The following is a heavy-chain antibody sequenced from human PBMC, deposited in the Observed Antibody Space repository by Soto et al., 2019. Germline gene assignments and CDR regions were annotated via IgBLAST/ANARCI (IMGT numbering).Heavy chain of an antibody. Sequence: VVSLRLSCAASGFTFSSYGMHWVRQAPGEGLEWVAVISYDVSNKYYADSVKGRFTISRDNSKNTLYLQMNSLRAEDTAVYYCARPIGPLRFLEWLLMYWGQGTLVTVSS. J-gene: IGHJ4*02. CDR3: ARPIGPLRFLEWLLMY. CDR2: ISYDVSNK. V-gene: IGHV3-30*03. CDR1: GFTFSSYG. D-gene: IGHD3-3*01.